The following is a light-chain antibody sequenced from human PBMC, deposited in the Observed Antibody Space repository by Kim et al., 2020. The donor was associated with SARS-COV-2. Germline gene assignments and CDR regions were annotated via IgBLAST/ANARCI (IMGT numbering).Light chain of an antibody. CDR3: QQYKNWPLT. V-gene: IGKV3-15*01. CDR2: GAS. J-gene: IGKJ4*01. CDR1: QSVSSN. Sequence: VYHGNRATPSCRASQSVSSNLAWYQQKPGQAPRLLIYGASTSATGIPARISGSGSGTDFTLTVRSLQSEDFAVYYCQQYKNWPLTFGGGTKVDIK.